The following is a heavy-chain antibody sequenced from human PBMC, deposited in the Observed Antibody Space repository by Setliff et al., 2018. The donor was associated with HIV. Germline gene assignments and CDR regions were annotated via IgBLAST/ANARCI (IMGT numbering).Heavy chain of an antibody. CDR1: GYFISTGYY. V-gene: IGHV4-38-2*02. J-gene: IGHJ5*02. Sequence: SETLSLTCNVSGYFISTGYYWGWIRQPPGKGLEWIGSIYHSGNTYYNPSLQSRVTISIDMSKNHFSLNLKSVTAADTAIYYCARGLTAPAAAGSWGQGMLVTVSS. D-gene: IGHD6-13*01. CDR2: IYHSGNT. CDR3: ARGLTAPAAAGS.